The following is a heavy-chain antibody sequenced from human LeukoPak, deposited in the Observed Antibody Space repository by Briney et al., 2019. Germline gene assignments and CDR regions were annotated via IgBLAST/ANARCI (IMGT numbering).Heavy chain of an antibody. Sequence: GGSLRLSCAASGFTFSSYWMSWVRQAPGKGLEWVANIKQDGSEKYYVDSVKGRFTISRDNAKNSLYLQMNSLRAEDTAVYYCARDELIKERYFDWLLPVGHNYWGQGTLVTVSS. V-gene: IGHV3-7*01. CDR3: ARDELIKERYFDWLLPVGHNY. J-gene: IGHJ4*02. CDR1: GFTFSSYW. CDR2: IKQDGSEK. D-gene: IGHD3-9*01.